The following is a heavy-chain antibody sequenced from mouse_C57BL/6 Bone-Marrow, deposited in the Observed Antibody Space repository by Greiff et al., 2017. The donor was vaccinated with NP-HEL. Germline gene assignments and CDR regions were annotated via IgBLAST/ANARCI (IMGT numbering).Heavy chain of an antibody. CDR3: ARGPGRYGYDRVYYFDY. J-gene: IGHJ2*01. CDR2: INYDGSST. Sequence: EVQRVESEGGLVQPGSSMKLSCTASGFTFSDYYMAWVRQVPEKGLEWVANINYDGSSTYYLDSLKSRFIISRDNAKNILYLQMSSLKSEDTATYYCARGPGRYGYDRVYYFDYWGQGTTLTVSS. V-gene: IGHV5-16*01. D-gene: IGHD2-2*01. CDR1: GFTFSDYY.